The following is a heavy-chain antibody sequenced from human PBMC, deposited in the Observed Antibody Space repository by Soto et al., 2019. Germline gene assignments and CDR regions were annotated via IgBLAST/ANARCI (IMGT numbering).Heavy chain of an antibody. CDR1: GYTFTSYG. V-gene: IGHV1-18*01. CDR3: ARTDYSSGWYGSGY. D-gene: IGHD6-19*01. J-gene: IGHJ4*02. CDR2: ISAYNGNT. Sequence: AASVKVSCKASGYTFTSYGISWVRQAPGQGLAGMGWISAYNGNTNYEQKLQGRVTITTDTSTSTAYMELRSLRSDDTAVYYCARTDYSSGWYGSGYWGQGTLVTVSS.